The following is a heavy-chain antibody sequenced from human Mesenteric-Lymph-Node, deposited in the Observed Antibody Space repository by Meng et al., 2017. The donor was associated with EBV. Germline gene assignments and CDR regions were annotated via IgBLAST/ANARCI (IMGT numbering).Heavy chain of an antibody. CDR2: ISASGGST. D-gene: IGHD6-13*01. CDR3: AKDIAAAGMYYYFDY. CDR1: GFTFNNYA. V-gene: IGHV3-23*01. Sequence: EVQLLESGXGLVQPGGSLRLSCAASGFTFNNYAMTWLRQAPGKGLEWVSTISASGGSTYYADSVKGRFTISRDNSKNTLYLQMNSLRAEDTAIYSCAKDIAAAGMYYYFDYWGQGTLVTVSS. J-gene: IGHJ4*02.